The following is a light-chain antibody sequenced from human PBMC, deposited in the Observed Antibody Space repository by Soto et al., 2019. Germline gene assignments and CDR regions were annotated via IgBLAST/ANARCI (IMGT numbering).Light chain of an antibody. CDR3: LQHNSYPRT. V-gene: IGKV1-5*01. J-gene: IGKJ1*01. CDR2: AAS. Sequence: DIQMTLSSSTLSASVGDSVTITCRASQSVSSWLAWFQQKPGKAPKRLIYAASSLQSGVPSRFSGSGSGTEFTPTISSLQPEDFATYYCLQHNSYPRTFGQGTKVDIK. CDR1: QSVSSW.